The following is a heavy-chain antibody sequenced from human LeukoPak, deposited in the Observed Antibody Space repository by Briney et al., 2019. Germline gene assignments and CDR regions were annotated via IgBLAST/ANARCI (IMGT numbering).Heavy chain of an antibody. CDR3: ARDPKDDNCFFDY. V-gene: IGHV1-2*02. CDR1: GYTFTGYH. Sequence: ASVKVSCKTSGYTFTGYHVHWVRQAPGQGLEWMGWFNAISGTTKYAQRFQGRVTMTRDTSIGTDFMELTSLISDDTAIYYCARDPKDDNCFFDYWGQGTLVTVAS. CDR2: FNAISGTT. D-gene: IGHD1-1*01. J-gene: IGHJ4*02.